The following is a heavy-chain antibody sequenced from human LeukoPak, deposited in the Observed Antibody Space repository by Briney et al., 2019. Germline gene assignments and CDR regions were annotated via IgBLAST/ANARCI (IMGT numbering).Heavy chain of an antibody. Sequence: GRSLRLSCAASGFSFRTSGMHWVRQVPGKGLVWVSRIHTDENSTRYADSVKGRFTISRDNAKNTLYLQMNSLRAEDTAVYYCARAYGGIAVAGLDYWGQGTLVTVSS. CDR3: ARAYGGIAVAGLDY. D-gene: IGHD6-19*01. CDR2: IHTDENST. CDR1: GFSFRTSG. V-gene: IGHV3-74*01. J-gene: IGHJ4*02.